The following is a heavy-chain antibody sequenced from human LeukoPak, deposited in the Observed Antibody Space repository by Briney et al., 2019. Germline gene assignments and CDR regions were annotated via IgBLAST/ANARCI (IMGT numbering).Heavy chain of an antibody. CDR1: GGSFSGYY. V-gene: IGHV4-34*01. J-gene: IGHJ5*02. CDR2: INHSGST. CDR3: ARVRPQARYNWFDP. D-gene: IGHD4-17*01. Sequence: SETLSLTCAVYGGSFSGYYWSWIRQPPGKGLEWIGEINHSGSTNYNPSLKSRVTISVDTSKNQFSLKLSSVTAADTAVYYCARVRPQARYNWFDPWGQGTLVTVSS.